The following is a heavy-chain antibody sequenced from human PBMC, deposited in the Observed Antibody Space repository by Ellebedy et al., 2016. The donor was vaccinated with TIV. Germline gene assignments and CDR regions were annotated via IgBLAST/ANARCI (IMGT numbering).Heavy chain of an antibody. Sequence: GESLKISCAASGFTFSYYWMHWVRQTPGKGLVWVSRINSDGSISSYADSMKGRFTISRDNAKNTLYLQMNSLTAEDTAIYYCARANQQLPRVVAFWGQGTLVTVSS. CDR3: ARANQQLPRVVAF. CDR2: INSDGSIS. J-gene: IGHJ4*02. V-gene: IGHV3-74*01. D-gene: IGHD6-13*01. CDR1: GFTFSYYW.